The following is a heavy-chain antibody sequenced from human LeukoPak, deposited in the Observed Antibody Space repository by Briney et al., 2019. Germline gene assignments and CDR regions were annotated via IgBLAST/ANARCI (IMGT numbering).Heavy chain of an antibody. CDR3: ARFKWNQYYFDY. D-gene: IGHD1-1*01. Sequence: GGSLSLSCAASGFTFSSYSMNWVRQAPGKGLEWVSSISSSSSYIYYADSVKGRFTISSDNAKNSLYLQMNSLRAEDTAVYYCARFKWNQYYFDYWGQGTLVTVSS. J-gene: IGHJ4*02. CDR2: ISSSSSYI. V-gene: IGHV3-21*01. CDR1: GFTFSSYS.